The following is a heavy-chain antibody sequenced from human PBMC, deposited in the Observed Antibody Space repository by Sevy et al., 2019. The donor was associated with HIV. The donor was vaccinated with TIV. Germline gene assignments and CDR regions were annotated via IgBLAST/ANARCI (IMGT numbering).Heavy chain of an antibody. CDR2: FDPEGGET. Sequence: ASVKVSCKVSGYTLTELYMHWVRQAPGKGLEWMGGFDPEGGETIYAQKFQGRVTMTEDTSTDTAYMELSSLRSEDTAVYYCATHIYDKGPCDYWGQGTLVTVSS. CDR1: GYTLTELY. D-gene: IGHD3-16*01. V-gene: IGHV1-24*01. CDR3: ATHIYDKGPCDY. J-gene: IGHJ4*02.